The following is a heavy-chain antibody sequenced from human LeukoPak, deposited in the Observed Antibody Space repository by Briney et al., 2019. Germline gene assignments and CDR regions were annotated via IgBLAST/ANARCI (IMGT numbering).Heavy chain of an antibody. CDR2: IYSGGST. D-gene: IGHD1-7*01. Sequence: GGSLRLSCAVSGFTVSSNYMSWVRQAPGKELEWVSVIYSGGSTHHADSVKGRFTVSRDNSKNTLYLQMSSLRAEDTAVYYCAKDERNWNYNLASQTYDWGQGTLVTVSS. CDR1: GFTVSSNY. CDR3: AKDERNWNYNLASQTYD. J-gene: IGHJ4*02. V-gene: IGHV3-53*01.